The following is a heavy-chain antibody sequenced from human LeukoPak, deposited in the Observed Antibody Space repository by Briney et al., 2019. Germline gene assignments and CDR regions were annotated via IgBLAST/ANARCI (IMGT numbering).Heavy chain of an antibody. Sequence: GGSLRLSCAASGFTFSDYYMSWIRQAPGKGLEWVSYISSSGSTIYYADSVKGRFTISRDNAKNSLYPQMNSLRAEDTAVYYCAREFSSPGYYYYGMDVWGQGTTVTVSS. CDR3: AREFSSPGYYYYGMDV. J-gene: IGHJ6*02. V-gene: IGHV3-11*01. CDR2: ISSSGSTI. CDR1: GFTFSDYY. D-gene: IGHD6-6*01.